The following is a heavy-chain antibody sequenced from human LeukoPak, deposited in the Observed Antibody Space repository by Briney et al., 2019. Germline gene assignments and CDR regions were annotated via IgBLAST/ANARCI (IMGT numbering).Heavy chain of an antibody. CDR3: AREYSGSYYSGYFDY. V-gene: IGHV1-69*01. J-gene: IGHJ4*02. CDR1: GGTFSSYA. CDR2: IIPIFGTA. D-gene: IGHD1-26*01. Sequence: GSSVKVSCKASGGTFSSYAISWVRQAPGQGLEWMGGIIPIFGTANYAQKFQGRVTITADESTSTAYMELSSLRSEDTAVYYCAREYSGSYYSGYFDYWGQGTLVTVPS.